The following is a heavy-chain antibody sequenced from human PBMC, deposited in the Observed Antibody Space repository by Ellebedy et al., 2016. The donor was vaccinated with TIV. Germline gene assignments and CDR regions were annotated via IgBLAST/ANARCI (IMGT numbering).Heavy chain of an antibody. CDR3: ARHISAAGADY. J-gene: IGHJ4*02. V-gene: IGHV4-39*07. Sequence: ESLKISCRVSGGSISSGSYYWGWLRQSPGKGLEWIGNIYSNGRTYYNPSLESRVTISADTSKKQISLRVTSASAADAAVYYCARHISAAGADYWGPGTLVTVSS. CDR1: GGSISSGSYY. D-gene: IGHD6-13*01. CDR2: IYSNGRT.